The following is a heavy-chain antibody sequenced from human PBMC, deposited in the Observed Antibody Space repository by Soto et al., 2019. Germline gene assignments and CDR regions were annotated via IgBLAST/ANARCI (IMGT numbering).Heavy chain of an antibody. D-gene: IGHD3-16*01. CDR2: IYYSRSP. CDR3: ARVLLSWNYEFDALDI. J-gene: IGHJ3*02. Sequence: SDTLSLTCTFSGGSSSGYYWSWSVQPPGKVLEWTGHIYYSRSPTYHPALKSRVTLSVDTATNQCSLTLSLVNAADTAVYYCARVLLSWNYEFDALDIWGQGTMGT. V-gene: IGHV4-59*01. CDR1: GGSSSGYY.